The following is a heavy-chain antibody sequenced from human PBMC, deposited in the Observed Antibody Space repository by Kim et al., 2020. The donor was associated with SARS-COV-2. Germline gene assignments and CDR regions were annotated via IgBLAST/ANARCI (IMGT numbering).Heavy chain of an antibody. Sequence: ASVKVSCKASGYTFTSYDINWVRQATGQGLEWMGWMNPNSGNTGYAQKFQGRVTMTRNTSISTAYMELSSLRSEDTAVYYCARIGFWSGYYTYYYYYYMDVCGKGTTVTVSS. CDR3: ARIGFWSGYYTYYYYYYMDV. CDR1: GYTFTSYD. D-gene: IGHD3-3*01. CDR2: MNPNSGNT. V-gene: IGHV1-8*01. J-gene: IGHJ6*03.